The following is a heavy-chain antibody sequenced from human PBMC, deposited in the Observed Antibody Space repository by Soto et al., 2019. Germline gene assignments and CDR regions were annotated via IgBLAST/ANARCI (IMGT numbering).Heavy chain of an antibody. CDR3: ARDGWQLVGAAANTYYYYYGMDV. CDR2: IYSGGST. Sequence: GGSLRLSCAASGFTVSSNYMSWVRQAPGKGLEWVSVIYSGGSTYYADSVKGRFTISRDNSKNTLYLQMNSLRAEDTAVYYCARDGWQLVGAAANTYYYYYGMDVWGQGTTVTVSS. CDR1: GFTVSSNY. V-gene: IGHV3-53*01. D-gene: IGHD6-6*01. J-gene: IGHJ6*02.